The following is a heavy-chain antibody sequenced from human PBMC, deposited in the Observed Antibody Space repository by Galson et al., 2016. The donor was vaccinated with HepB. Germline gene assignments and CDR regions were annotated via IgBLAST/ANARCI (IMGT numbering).Heavy chain of an antibody. Sequence: CAISGDSVSSDTAAWNWIWQSPSRGLEWLGRTYYRSKWYNDYAVSVKSRITINPDTSTNQFSLQLSSVTPEDTAVYYCAREPGHCTGNSCYSGGMDVWGQGTTVTVSS. D-gene: IGHD2-15*01. CDR1: GDSVSSDTAA. J-gene: IGHJ6*02. V-gene: IGHV6-1*01. CDR2: TYYRSKWYN. CDR3: AREPGHCTGNSCYSGGMDV.